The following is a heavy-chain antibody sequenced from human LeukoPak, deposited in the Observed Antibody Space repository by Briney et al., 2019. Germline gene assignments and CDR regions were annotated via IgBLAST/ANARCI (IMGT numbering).Heavy chain of an antibody. J-gene: IGHJ4*02. CDR1: GFTFSSYS. V-gene: IGHV3-21*01. Sequence: GGSLRLSCAASGFTFSSYSMNWVRQAPGKGLEWASSISSSSSYIYYADSVKGRFTISRDNAKNSLYLQMNSLRAEDTAVYYCARTGLRWYYFDYWGQGTLVTVSS. CDR2: ISSSSSYI. CDR3: ARTGLRWYYFDY. D-gene: IGHD4-17*01.